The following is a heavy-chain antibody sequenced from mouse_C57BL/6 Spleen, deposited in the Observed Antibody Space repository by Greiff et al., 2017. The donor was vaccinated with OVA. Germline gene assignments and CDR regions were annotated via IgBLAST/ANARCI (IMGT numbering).Heavy chain of an antibody. D-gene: IGHD2-2*01. Sequence: VKLQQPGAELVKPGASVKMSCKASGYTFTSYWITWVKQRPGQGLEWIGDIYPGSGSTNYNEKFKSKATLTVDTSSSTAYMQLSSLTSEDSAVYYCARRGSTMVTTEAMDYWGQGTSVTVSS. J-gene: IGHJ4*01. V-gene: IGHV1-55*01. CDR1: GYTFTSYW. CDR2: IYPGSGST. CDR3: ARRGSTMVTTEAMDY.